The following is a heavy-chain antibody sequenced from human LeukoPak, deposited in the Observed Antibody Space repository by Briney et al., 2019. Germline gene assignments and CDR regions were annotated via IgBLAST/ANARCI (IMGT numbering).Heavy chain of an antibody. CDR1: GYTFTSYY. V-gene: IGHV1-46*01. J-gene: IGHJ5*02. D-gene: IGHD6-13*01. CDR2: INPSGGST. CDR3: ARTIAAAGSLVWFDP. Sequence: ASVKVSCKAPGYTFTSYYMHWVRQAPGQGLDWMGIINPSGGSTSYAQKFQGRVTITRGTSTSTVYMELSSLRSEDTAVYYCARTIAAAGSLVWFDPWGQGTLVTVSS.